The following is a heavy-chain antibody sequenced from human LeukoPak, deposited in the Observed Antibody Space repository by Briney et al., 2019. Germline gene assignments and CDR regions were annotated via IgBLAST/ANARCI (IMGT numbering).Heavy chain of an antibody. Sequence: GGALRLSCAASGFTFTNYAMSWVRQTPGKGLEWVSATVGSGPDTYHADSVKGRFTISRDNAKNTLYLQMNSLRAEDTAVYYCARDGQQSYWVNYYYYMDVWGKGTTVTVSS. D-gene: IGHD1-26*01. J-gene: IGHJ6*03. CDR3: ARDGQQSYWVNYYYYMDV. CDR2: TVGSGPDT. CDR1: GFTFTNYA. V-gene: IGHV3-23*01.